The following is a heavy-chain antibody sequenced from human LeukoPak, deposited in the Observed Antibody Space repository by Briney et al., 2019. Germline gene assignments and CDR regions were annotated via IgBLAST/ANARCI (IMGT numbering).Heavy chain of an antibody. CDR3: ARALVLMVRGWVGAFDI. J-gene: IGHJ3*02. CDR1: GYTFTDYN. CDR2: IKPSGGDT. Sequence: ASVKVSCKTSGYTFTDYNLHWVRQATGQRREWMGIIKPSGGDTSYAQTFQGRAFMTRDTSISTAYMELSRLRSDDTAVYYCARALVLMVRGWVGAFDIWGQGTMVTVSS. D-gene: IGHD3-10*01. V-gene: IGHV1-46*01.